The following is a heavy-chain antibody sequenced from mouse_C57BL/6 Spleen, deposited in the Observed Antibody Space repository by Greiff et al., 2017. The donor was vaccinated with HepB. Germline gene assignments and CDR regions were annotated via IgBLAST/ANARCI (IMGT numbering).Heavy chain of an antibody. Sequence: LQESGAELARPGASVKLSCKASGYTFTSYGISWVKQRTGQGLEWIGEIYPRSGNTYYNEKFKGKATLTADKSSSTAYMELRSLTSEDSAVYFCAGDGSWFAYWGQGTLVTVSA. J-gene: IGHJ3*01. CDR1: GYTFTSYG. V-gene: IGHV1-81*01. CDR3: AGDGSWFAY. CDR2: IYPRSGNT. D-gene: IGHD2-3*01.